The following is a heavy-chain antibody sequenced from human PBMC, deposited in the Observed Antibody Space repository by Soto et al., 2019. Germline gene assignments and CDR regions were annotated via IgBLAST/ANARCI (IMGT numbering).Heavy chain of an antibody. CDR1: GFTFSSYA. CDR2: ISSSGGNT. J-gene: IGHJ1*01. Sequence: EVQLLESGGGLVQPGGSLRLSCAASGFTFSSYAMSWVRQAPGKGLDWVSAISSSGGNTYYAESVKGRFTISRDNSKNTLYLQMNSLRAEDTAVYYCAKDGSYSSSWPEYFQHLGQGTLVTVSS. CDR3: AKDGSYSSSWPEYFQH. D-gene: IGHD6-13*01. V-gene: IGHV3-23*01.